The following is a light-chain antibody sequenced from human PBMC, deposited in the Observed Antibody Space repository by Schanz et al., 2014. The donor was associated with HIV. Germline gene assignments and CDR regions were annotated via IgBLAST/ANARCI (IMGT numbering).Light chain of an antibody. V-gene: IGKV3-20*01. CDR1: QSLHSAY. Sequence: EIVLTQSPGSLSLSPGGRATLSCGASQSLHSAYLAWYQQKRDQPPRLLIFGASNRATGIPDRFSGSESGTDFTLTISRVEPEDFAVYYCQQYGSSPRTFGQGTKVEIK. J-gene: IGKJ1*01. CDR2: GAS. CDR3: QQYGSSPRT.